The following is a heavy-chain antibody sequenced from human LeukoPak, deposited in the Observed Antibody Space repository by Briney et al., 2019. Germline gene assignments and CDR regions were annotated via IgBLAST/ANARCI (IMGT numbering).Heavy chain of an antibody. CDR2: IYHSGST. V-gene: IGHV4-38-2*02. J-gene: IGHJ4*02. Sequence: SETLSLTCTVSGYSISSGYYWGWIRQPPGKGLEWIGSIYHSGSTYYNPSLKSRVTISVDTSKNQFSLKLSSVTAADTAVYYCARGRQQLVRWGQGTLVTVSS. D-gene: IGHD6-13*01. CDR1: GYSISSGYY. CDR3: ARGRQQLVR.